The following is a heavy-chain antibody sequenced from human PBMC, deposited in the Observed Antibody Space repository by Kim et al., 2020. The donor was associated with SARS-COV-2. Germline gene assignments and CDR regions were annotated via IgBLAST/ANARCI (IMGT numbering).Heavy chain of an antibody. CDR3: ARDSDFDL. CDR2: ISSGAAYI. CDR1: GFTLRTYT. D-gene: IGHD3-10*01. Sequence: GGSLRLSCAASGFTLRTYTMTWVRQAPLEGLEWVSSISSGAAYIYYTDSVKGRFTISRDNDKNSLYLQMSSLRVEDTAVYYCARDSDFDLWGRGTLVTVSS. J-gene: IGHJ2*01. V-gene: IGHV3-21*01.